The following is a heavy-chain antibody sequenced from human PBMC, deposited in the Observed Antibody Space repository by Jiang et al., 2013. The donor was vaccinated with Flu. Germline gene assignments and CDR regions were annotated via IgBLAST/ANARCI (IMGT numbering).Heavy chain of an antibody. V-gene: IGHV4-38-2*01. J-gene: IGHJ3*02. Sequence: PGLVKPSETLSLTCAVTGSSISSAFYWGWIRQPPGKGLEWIGSIYHSGSTYYNPSLKSRVTITIDTSRNRFSLKLSSVTAADTAMFYCATISFGDLFDAFDMWGQGTMVTVSS. CDR3: ATISFGDLFDAFDM. CDR2: IYHSGST. CDR1: GSSISSAFY. D-gene: IGHD3-10*01.